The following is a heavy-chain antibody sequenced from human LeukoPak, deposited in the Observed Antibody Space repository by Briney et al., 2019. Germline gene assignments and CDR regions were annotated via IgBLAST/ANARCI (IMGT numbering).Heavy chain of an antibody. D-gene: IGHD3-3*01. CDR3: ARVMYDFWSVTRNYYYMDV. Sequence: PGGSLRLSCAASGFTYSTYWMRWVRQAPGKGLEWVDNINQDGSEKYYVDSVRGRFTISRDNAKNSLYLQMNSLRGEDTAVYYCARVMYDFWSVTRNYYYMDVWGKGTTVTVSS. CDR2: INQDGSEK. CDR1: GFTYSTYW. J-gene: IGHJ6*03. V-gene: IGHV3-7*01.